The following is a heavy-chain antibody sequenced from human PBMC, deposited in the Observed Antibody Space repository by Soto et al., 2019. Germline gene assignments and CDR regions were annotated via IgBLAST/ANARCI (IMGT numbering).Heavy chain of an antibody. V-gene: IGHV1-69*13. CDR3: AAEYYYGGSDPRGRID. CDR2: IIPVFGTA. Sequence: GASVKVSCKASGGTFSSYAISWVRQAPRQGLEWMGGIIPVFGTANYAQKFQGRVTITADESTSTAYMELSSLRSEDTAVYYCAAEYYYGGSDPRGRIDWGQGTLVTVSS. D-gene: IGHD3-22*01. CDR1: GGTFSSYA. J-gene: IGHJ4*02.